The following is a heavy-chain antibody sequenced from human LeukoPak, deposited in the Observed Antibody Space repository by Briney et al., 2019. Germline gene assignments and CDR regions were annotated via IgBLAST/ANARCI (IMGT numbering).Heavy chain of an antibody. J-gene: IGHJ1*01. CDR2: ICSGGGT. Sequence: GGSLRLSCVVSGFTVSGNYMTWVRQAPGKGLEWVSVICSGGGTYYADSVKGRFTISRDNSKNTLYLQMNSLRAEDTAIYYCAKYWGESWGQGTLVTVSS. CDR3: AKYWGES. V-gene: IGHV3-66*01. CDR1: GFTVSGNY. D-gene: IGHD3-16*01.